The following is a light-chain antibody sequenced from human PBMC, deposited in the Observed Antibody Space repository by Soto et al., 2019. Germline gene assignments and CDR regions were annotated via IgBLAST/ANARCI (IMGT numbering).Light chain of an antibody. J-gene: IGLJ1*01. CDR1: NNDVGGYES. CDR2: DVS. CDR3: NSYTSNSLYV. V-gene: IGLV2-14*01. Sequence: QSALTQPASMSGSPGQTITLSCTGTNNDVGGYESVSWYQQHAGRAPRLIIYDVSDRPPGVSGRFSGSKFGNTASLTISGLHTEDEADYYCNSYTSNSLYVFGTGTKLTVL.